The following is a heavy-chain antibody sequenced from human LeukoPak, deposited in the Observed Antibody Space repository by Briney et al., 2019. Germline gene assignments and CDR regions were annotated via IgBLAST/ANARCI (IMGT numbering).Heavy chain of an antibody. V-gene: IGHV3-33*01. Sequence: GGSLRLSCAASGFTFSSYGMHWVRQAPGKGLEWVAVIWYDGSNKYYADSVKGRFTISRDNSKNTLYLQMNSLRAEDTAVYYCASQGPGLLPYYFDYWGQGTLVTVSS. J-gene: IGHJ4*02. CDR2: IWYDGSNK. CDR3: ASQGPGLLPYYFDY. CDR1: GFTFSSYG. D-gene: IGHD1-26*01.